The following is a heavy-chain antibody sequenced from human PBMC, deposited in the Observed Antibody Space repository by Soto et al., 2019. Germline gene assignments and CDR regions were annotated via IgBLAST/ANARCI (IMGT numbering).Heavy chain of an antibody. CDR2: INADGSTT. Sequence: EMQLVESGGGLVQPGGSLRLSRAASGFAFSNSWMHWVRQVPGKGLVWVSHINADGSTTSNADSVKGRFTIFRDNAQSTLYVQMNSLRAEDTGVYYCARDRGYAFDMWGQGTMVTVSS. CDR3: ARDRGYAFDM. V-gene: IGHV3-74*01. J-gene: IGHJ3*02. CDR1: GFAFSNSW.